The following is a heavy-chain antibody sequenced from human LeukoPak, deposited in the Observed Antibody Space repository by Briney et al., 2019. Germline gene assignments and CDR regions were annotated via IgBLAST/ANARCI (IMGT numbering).Heavy chain of an antibody. CDR3: PKGGSGFGFYYGMDV. J-gene: IGHJ6*02. D-gene: IGHD3-10*01. CDR1: EFTFSSFS. CDR2: TSDSGTTT. Sequence: PGGSLRLSCAASEFTFSSFSMNWVRQAPGKGLEWVSGTSDSGTTTYYADSVKGRFTMSRDNSKKTLFLQMDRLRAEDTAVYYWPKGGSGFGFYYGMDVWGQGTTVTVSS. V-gene: IGHV3-23*01.